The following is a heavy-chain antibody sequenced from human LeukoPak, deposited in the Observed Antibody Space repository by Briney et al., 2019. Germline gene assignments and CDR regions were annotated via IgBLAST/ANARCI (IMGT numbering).Heavy chain of an antibody. CDR3: ARLGYCGSTSCQ. CDR2: INPSGGST. V-gene: IGHV1-46*01. J-gene: IGHJ4*02. Sequence: VKASSKAFGYPFTSYPVHWVRQALGQGLEWMGIINPSGGSTNHAQKFQGRVTITRDTSTSTVYMELSSLRSNAAAVYYCARLGYCGSTSCQWGQGTLVTVSS. D-gene: IGHD2-2*03. CDR1: GYPFTSYP.